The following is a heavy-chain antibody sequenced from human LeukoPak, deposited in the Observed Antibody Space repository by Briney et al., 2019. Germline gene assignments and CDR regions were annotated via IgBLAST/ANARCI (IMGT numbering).Heavy chain of an antibody. CDR1: GFTFSSYG. D-gene: IGHD6-13*01. V-gene: IGHV3-30*02. CDR3: SGLLLEGGGGGNIAAADPSVD. CDR2: IRYDGSNK. J-gene: IGHJ4*02. Sequence: PGGSLRLSCAASGFTFSSYGMHWVRQAPGKGLEWVAFIRYDGSNKYYADSVKGRFTISRDNSKNTLYLQMNSLRAEDTAVYYCSGLLLEGGGGGNIAAADPSVDWGQGTLVTVSS.